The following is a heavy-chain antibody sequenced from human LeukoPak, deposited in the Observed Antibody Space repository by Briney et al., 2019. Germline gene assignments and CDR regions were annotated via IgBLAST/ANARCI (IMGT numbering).Heavy chain of an antibody. CDR1: GFTFSNYA. D-gene: IGHD1-14*01. Sequence: PGGSLRLSCAASGFTFSNYAMHWVRLAPGKGLEWVAFIRNDGNEIYYADSVKGRFTISRDNSRDTLYFQMNSLIYEDTAVYYCAKTGFQWGEYFYYMDVWGKGTTVTVSS. CDR2: IRNDGNEI. V-gene: IGHV3-30*02. J-gene: IGHJ6*03. CDR3: AKTGFQWGEYFYYMDV.